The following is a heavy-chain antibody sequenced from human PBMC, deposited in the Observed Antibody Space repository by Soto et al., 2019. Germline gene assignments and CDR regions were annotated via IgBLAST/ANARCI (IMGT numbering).Heavy chain of an antibody. CDR3: ARLPMYDFWSGYYLYYYYYGMDV. Sequence: PGESLKIYCKGSGYSFTSYWLSWVRQMPGKGLEWMGRIDPSDSYTNYSPSFHGHVTISADKSISTAYLQWSSLKASDTAMYYCARLPMYDFWSGYYLYYYYYGMDVWGQGTTVTVSS. V-gene: IGHV5-10-1*01. CDR1: GYSFTSYW. D-gene: IGHD3-3*01. J-gene: IGHJ6*02. CDR2: IDPSDSYT.